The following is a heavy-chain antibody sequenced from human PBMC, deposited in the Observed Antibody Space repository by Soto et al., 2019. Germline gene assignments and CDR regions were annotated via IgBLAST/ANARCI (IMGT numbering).Heavy chain of an antibody. J-gene: IGHJ4*02. D-gene: IGHD3-10*01. V-gene: IGHV3-30-3*01. CDR3: ARGAGLVLLWFGGTDD. Sequence: PGGSLRLSCAASGFTFSSYAMHWVRQAPGKGLEWVAVISYDGSNKYYADSVKGRFTISRDNSKNTLYLQMNSLRAEDTAVYYCARGAGLVLLWFGGTDDWGQGTLVTVAS. CDR2: ISYDGSNK. CDR1: GFTFSSYA.